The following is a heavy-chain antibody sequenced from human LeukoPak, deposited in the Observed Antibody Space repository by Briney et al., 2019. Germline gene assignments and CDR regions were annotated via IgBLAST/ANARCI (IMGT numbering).Heavy chain of an antibody. Sequence: GGSLRLSCAASGFTFSSYSLNWVRQAPGKGLEWVSSISSSSSYIYYADSVKGRFTISRDNAKNSLYLQMNSLRAEDTAVYYCASGRLRSSFDPWGQGTLVTVSS. D-gene: IGHD5-12*01. J-gene: IGHJ5*02. CDR2: ISSSSSYI. CDR3: ASGRLRSSFDP. CDR1: GFTFSSYS. V-gene: IGHV3-21*01.